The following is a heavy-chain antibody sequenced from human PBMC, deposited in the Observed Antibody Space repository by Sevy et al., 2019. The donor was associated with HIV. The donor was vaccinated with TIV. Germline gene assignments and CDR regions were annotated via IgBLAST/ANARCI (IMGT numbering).Heavy chain of an antibody. J-gene: IGHJ4*02. V-gene: IGHV3-30*18. CDR3: AKKLRTPYYFDY. CDR1: GFTFSSYG. CDR2: ISYDGSNK. Sequence: GGSLRLSCAASGFTFSSYGMHWVRQAPGKGLEWVAVISYDGSNKYYADSVKGRFTISRDNSKNTLYLQMNSLRAEDTAVYYCAKKLRTPYYFDYWGQGTLVTVSS. D-gene: IGHD1-26*01.